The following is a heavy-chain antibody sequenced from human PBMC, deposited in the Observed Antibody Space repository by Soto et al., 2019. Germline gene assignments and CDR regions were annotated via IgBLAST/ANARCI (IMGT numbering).Heavy chain of an antibody. CDR1: GGSISSYY. Sequence: SETLSLTCTVSGGSISSYYWSWIRQPPGKGLEWIGYIYYSGSTNYNPSLKSRVTISVDTSKNQFSLKLSSVTAADTAVYYCARTCYSSSSYSSHYWCPGPLVTVSS. V-gene: IGHV4-59*08. J-gene: IGHJ4*02. CDR2: IYYSGST. D-gene: IGHD6-13*01. CDR3: ARTCYSSSSYSSHY.